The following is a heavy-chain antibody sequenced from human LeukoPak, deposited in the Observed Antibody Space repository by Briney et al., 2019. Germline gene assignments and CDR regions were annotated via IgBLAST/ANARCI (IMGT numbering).Heavy chain of an antibody. J-gene: IGHJ6*02. CDR3: ARGSQGITIFGVLPGTPSSYGMDV. Sequence: ASVKVSCKASGYTFTGYYMHWVRQAPGQGLEWMGWINPNSGGTNYAQKFQGRVTMTRDTSIRTAYMELSRLRSDDTAVYYCARGSQGITIFGVLPGTPSSYGMDVWGQGTTVTVSS. V-gene: IGHV1-2*02. CDR1: GYTFTGYY. CDR2: INPNSGGT. D-gene: IGHD3-3*01.